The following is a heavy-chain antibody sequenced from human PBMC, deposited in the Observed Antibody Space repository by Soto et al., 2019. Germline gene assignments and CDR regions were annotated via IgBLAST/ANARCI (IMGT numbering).Heavy chain of an antibody. CDR1: GYTFTSYD. J-gene: IGHJ5*02. D-gene: IGHD3-16*01. CDR3: ARREYVWGSYNWFDP. V-gene: IGHV1-8*01. CDR2: MNPNSGNT. Sequence: QVQLVQSGAEVKKPGASVKVSCKASGYTFTSYDINWVRQATGQGLEWMGWMNPNSGNTGYAQKFQGRVTMTRNTSISTAYMVLGSLRCEDTAVYYCARREYVWGSYNWFDPWGQGTLVTVS.